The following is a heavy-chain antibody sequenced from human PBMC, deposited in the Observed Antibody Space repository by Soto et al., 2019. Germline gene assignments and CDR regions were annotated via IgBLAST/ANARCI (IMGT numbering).Heavy chain of an antibody. CDR3: ARQPYYGGYARSFEY. J-gene: IGHJ4*02. V-gene: IGHV4-39*07. D-gene: IGHD4-17*01. Sequence: PAETLSLTCTVSGGSISTRSSYWGWIRQPPGKGLEWIGTIYYIGNTDYNPSLESRVTMSIDTSRNQFSLELSSVTAADTAVYYCARQPYYGGYARSFEYWGQGTLVTVSS. CDR1: GGSISTRSSY. CDR2: IYYIGNT.